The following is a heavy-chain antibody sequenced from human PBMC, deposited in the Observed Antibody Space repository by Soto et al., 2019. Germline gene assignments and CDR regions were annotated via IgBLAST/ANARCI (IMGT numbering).Heavy chain of an antibody. CDR3: ARAIAQQQLAPFDY. Sequence: SGPTLVNPTQTLTLTCTFSGFSLSTSGMCVSWIRQPPGKALEWLARIDRDDDKYYSTSLKTRLTISKDTSKNQVVLTMTNMDPVDTATYYCARAIAQQQLAPFDYSGQGTLVTVSS. J-gene: IGHJ4*02. D-gene: IGHD6-13*01. CDR2: IDRDDDK. V-gene: IGHV2-70*11. CDR1: GFSLSTSGMC.